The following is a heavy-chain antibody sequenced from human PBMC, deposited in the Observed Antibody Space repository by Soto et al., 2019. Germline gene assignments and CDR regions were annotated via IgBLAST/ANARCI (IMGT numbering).Heavy chain of an antibody. J-gene: IGHJ3*02. CDR3: ATGKYDFWSGLFDI. CDR2: FDPEDGET. D-gene: IGHD3-3*01. CDR1: GYTLTELS. Sequence: ASVKVSCKVSGYTLTELSMHWVRQAPGKGLEWMGGFDPEDGETIYAQKFQGRVTMTEDTSTDTAYMELSSLRSEDTAVYYCATGKYDFWSGLFDIWGQGTMVTVSS. V-gene: IGHV1-24*01.